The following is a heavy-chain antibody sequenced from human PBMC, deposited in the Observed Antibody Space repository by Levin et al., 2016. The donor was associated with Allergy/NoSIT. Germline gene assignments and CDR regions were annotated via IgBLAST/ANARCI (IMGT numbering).Heavy chain of an antibody. Sequence: SETLSLTCAVSGGSISSGGYSWSWIRQPPGKGLEWIGYIYHSGSTYYNPSLKSRVTISVDRSKNQFSLKLSSVTAADTAVYYCARGGYSYGFPWFDPWGQGTLVTVSS. CDR3: ARGGYSYGFPWFDP. D-gene: IGHD5-18*01. CDR1: GGSISSGGYS. V-gene: IGHV4-30-2*01. J-gene: IGHJ5*02. CDR2: IYHSGST.